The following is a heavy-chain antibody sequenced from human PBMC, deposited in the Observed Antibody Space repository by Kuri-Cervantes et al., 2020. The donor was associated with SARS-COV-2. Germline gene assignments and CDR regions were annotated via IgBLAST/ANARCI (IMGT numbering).Heavy chain of an antibody. CDR2: IYTSGST. V-gene: IGHV4-61*02. CDR3: ARELTYDDFWSGDSPAYYFDY. CDR1: GGSISSSSYY. Sequence: SETLTLTCTVSGGSISSSSYYWSWIRQPAGKGLEWIGRIYTSGSTNYNPSLKSRVTMSVDTSKNQFSLKLSSVTAADTAVYYCARELTYDDFWSGDSPAYYFDYWGQGTLVTVSS. J-gene: IGHJ4*02. D-gene: IGHD3-3*01.